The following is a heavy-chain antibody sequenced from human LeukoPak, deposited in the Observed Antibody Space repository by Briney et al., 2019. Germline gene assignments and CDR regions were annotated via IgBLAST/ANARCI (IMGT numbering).Heavy chain of an antibody. V-gene: IGHV4-31*03. CDR3: ARDHYEYYYDSSGYCVGAFDI. CDR2: IYYSGST. D-gene: IGHD3-22*01. Sequence: SETLSLTRTVSGGSISSGGYYWSWTRQHPGKGLEWIGYIYYSGSTYYNPSLKSRVTISVDTSKNQFSLKLSSVTAADTAVYYCARDHYEYYYDSSGYCVGAFDIWGQGTMVTVSS. J-gene: IGHJ3*02. CDR1: GGSISSGGYY.